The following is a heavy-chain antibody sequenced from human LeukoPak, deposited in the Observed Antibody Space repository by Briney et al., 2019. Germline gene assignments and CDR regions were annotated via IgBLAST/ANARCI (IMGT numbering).Heavy chain of an antibody. J-gene: IGHJ4*02. V-gene: IGHV3-30*03. CDR2: ISYDGGNK. CDR3: ARGGYDSSGLDY. Sequence: PGESLRLSCAASGFTFSSYVMHWVRQAPSKGLEWVAFISYDGGNKYYADSVKGRFTISRDNSKNTLYLQMNSLRAEDTAVYYCARGGYDSSGLDYWGQGTLVTVSS. D-gene: IGHD3-22*01. CDR1: GFTFSSYV.